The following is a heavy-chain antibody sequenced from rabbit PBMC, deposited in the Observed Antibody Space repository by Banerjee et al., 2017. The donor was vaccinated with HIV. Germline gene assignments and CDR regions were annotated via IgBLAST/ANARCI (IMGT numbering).Heavy chain of an antibody. CDR1: GFDFSRYG. J-gene: IGHJ4*01. V-gene: IGHV1S47*01. Sequence: QEQLVESGGGLVQPGGSLKLSCKASGFDFSRYGVSWVRQAPGKGLEWIGYIDLVFGSTYYASWVNGRFTISSHNAQNTVDFQMNSLTAADTATYFCVRVAYTYDYAGYAYTTYNLWGPGTLVTVS. D-gene: IGHD6-1*01. CDR2: IDLVFGST. CDR3: VRVAYTYDYAGYAYTTYNL.